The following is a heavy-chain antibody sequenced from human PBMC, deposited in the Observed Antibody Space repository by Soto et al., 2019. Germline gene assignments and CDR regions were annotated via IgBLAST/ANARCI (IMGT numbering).Heavy chain of an antibody. Sequence: ASVKVSCKASGYTFTSYGISWVRQAPGQGLEWMGWISAYNGNTNYAQKLQGRVTMTTDTSTSTAYMELRSLRSDDTAVYYCAREWGWEPPSAWFDPWGQGTLVTVSS. V-gene: IGHV1-18*01. CDR3: AREWGWEPPSAWFDP. CDR2: ISAYNGNT. J-gene: IGHJ5*02. CDR1: GYTFTSYG. D-gene: IGHD1-26*01.